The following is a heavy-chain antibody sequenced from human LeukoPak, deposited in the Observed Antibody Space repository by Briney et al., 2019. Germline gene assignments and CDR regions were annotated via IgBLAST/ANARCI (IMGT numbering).Heavy chain of an antibody. D-gene: IGHD6-13*01. CDR1: GGSISSFY. J-gene: IGHJ4*02. V-gene: IGHV4-4*07. CDR2: IYTGGIT. Sequence: SETLSLTCTVSGGSISSFYWSWIRQSAGKGLEWIGRIYTGGITNYNPSLKSRVSMSVDTSKNQFSLRLSSVTAADTAMYYCARDRRIAVAVTPFDYWGQGTLVTVCS. CDR3: ARDRRIAVAVTPFDY.